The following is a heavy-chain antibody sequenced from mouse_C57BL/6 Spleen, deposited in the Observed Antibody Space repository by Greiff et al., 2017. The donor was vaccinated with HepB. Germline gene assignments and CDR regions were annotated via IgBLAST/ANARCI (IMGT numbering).Heavy chain of an antibody. CDR2: INPNNGGT. V-gene: IGHV1-26*01. CDR3: ARRRPFDY. J-gene: IGHJ2*01. Sequence: VQLQQSGPELVKPGASVKISCKASGYTFTDYYMNWVKQSHGKSLEWIGDINPNNGGTSYNQKFKGKATLSVDKSSSTAYMELRSLTSEDSAVYYCARRRPFDYWGQGTTLTVSS. CDR1: GYTFTDYY.